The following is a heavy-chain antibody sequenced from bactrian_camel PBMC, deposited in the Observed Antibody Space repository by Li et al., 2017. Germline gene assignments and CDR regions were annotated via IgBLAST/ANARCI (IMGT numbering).Heavy chain of an antibody. J-gene: IGHJ4*01. CDR2: MDGDTRV. CDR1: GYNTTRTR. V-gene: IGHV3S53*01. D-gene: IGHD3*01. Sequence: HVQLVESGGGSVQAGGSLRLSCVASGYNTTRTRMGWFRQAPGKEREGVATMDGDTRVSYADSVKGRFTITKDNAKNTLYLQMNSLKPEDSAMYYCSANPFFGSCSAMDWAADDAWGQGTQVTVS. CDR3: SANPFFGSCSAMDWAADDA.